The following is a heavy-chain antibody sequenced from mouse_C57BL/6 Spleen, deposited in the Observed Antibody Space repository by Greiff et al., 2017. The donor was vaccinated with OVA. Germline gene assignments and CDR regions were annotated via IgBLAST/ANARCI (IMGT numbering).Heavy chain of an antibody. CDR3: AREGEGYYFDY. Sequence: EVQLVESEGGLVQPGSSMKLSCTASGFTFSDYYMAWVRQVPEKGLEWVANINYDGSSTYYLDSLKSRFIISRDNAKNILYLQMSSLKSEDTATYYCAREGEGYYFDYWGQGTTLTVSS. CDR2: INYDGSST. J-gene: IGHJ2*01. CDR1: GFTFSDYY. V-gene: IGHV5-16*01.